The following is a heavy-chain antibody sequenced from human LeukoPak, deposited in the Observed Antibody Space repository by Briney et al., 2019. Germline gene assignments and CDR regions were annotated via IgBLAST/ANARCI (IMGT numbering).Heavy chain of an antibody. CDR2: IYTSGST. J-gene: IGHJ4*02. D-gene: IGHD5-24*01. CDR1: GGSISSSNYY. CDR3: ARETRRDGYNWCDY. V-gene: IGHV4-61*02. Sequence: SETLSLTCTVSGGSISSSNYYWSWIRQPAGKGLEWIGRIYTSGSTNYNPSLKSRVTMSVDTSKNQFSLKLSSVTAADTAVYYCARETRRDGYNWCDYWGQGTLVTVSS.